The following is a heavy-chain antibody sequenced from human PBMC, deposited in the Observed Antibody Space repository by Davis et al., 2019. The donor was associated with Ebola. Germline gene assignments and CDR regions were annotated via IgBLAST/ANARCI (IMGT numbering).Heavy chain of an antibody. J-gene: IGHJ2*01. CDR2: IYSGGST. D-gene: IGHD1-26*01. Sequence: GESLKISCAASGFTVSSNYMSWVRQAPGKGLEWVSVIYSGGSTYYADSVKGRFTISRDNSKNTLYLQMNSLRAEDTALYYCAKDSGSGSLRWFWYFDLWGRGTLVTVSS. V-gene: IGHV3-53*05. CDR3: AKDSGSGSLRWFWYFDL. CDR1: GFTVSSNY.